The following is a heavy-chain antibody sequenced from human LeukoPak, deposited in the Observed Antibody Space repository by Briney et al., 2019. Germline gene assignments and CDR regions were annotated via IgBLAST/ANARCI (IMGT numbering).Heavy chain of an antibody. Sequence: GGSLRLSCAASGFTFSSYTMNWVRQAPGKGLEWVSSISGSSSYIYYADSVKGRFTISRDNAKDSLYLQMNSLRAEDTAVYYCATEYDFWSGYYTTTPYGMDVWGQGTTVTVSS. CDR2: ISGSSSYI. J-gene: IGHJ6*02. V-gene: IGHV3-21*01. D-gene: IGHD3-3*01. CDR1: GFTFSSYT. CDR3: ATEYDFWSGYYTTTPYGMDV.